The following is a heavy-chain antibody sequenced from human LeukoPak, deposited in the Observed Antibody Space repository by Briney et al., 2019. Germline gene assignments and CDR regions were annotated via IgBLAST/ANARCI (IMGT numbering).Heavy chain of an antibody. CDR3: AAGRGGFGELSPNFDY. V-gene: IGHV3-64*01. D-gene: IGHD3-10*01. J-gene: IGHJ4*02. CDR2: ISSNGGST. CDR1: GFTFSSYA. Sequence: GGSLRLSCAAAGFTFSSYAMHWVRQAPGEGLEYVSSISSNGGSTYYANSVKGRFTISRDNSKNTLYLQMGSLRAEDMAVYYCAAGRGGFGELSPNFDYWGQGTLVTVSS.